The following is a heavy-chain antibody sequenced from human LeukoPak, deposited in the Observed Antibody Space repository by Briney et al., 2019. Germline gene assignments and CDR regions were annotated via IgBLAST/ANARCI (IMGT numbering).Heavy chain of an antibody. CDR2: ISGSSNTI. CDR1: GFTFSSYS. V-gene: IGHV3-48*01. CDR3: ARRMRSSSWRQTDAFDI. Sequence: PGGSLRLSCAASGFTFSSYSMNWVRQAPGKGLEWVSYISGSSNTIYYADSVKGRFTISRDNAKNSLYLQMNSLRAEATAVYYCARRMRSSSWRQTDAFDIWGQGTMVTVSS. J-gene: IGHJ3*02. D-gene: IGHD2-8*01.